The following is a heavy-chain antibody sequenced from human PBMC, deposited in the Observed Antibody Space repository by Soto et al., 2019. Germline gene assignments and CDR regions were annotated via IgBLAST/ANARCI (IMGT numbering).Heavy chain of an antibody. CDR2: ISHSGPR. V-gene: IGHV4-59*01. Sequence: ETLSLTCSVSGVSISSGYCTXIRQSPGKGLEWIGYISHSGPRHYRASLQSRLTMSVETSKNQFSLNLTSVTAADTAIYYCATSNPTCTGCYSWGQGTLVTVSS. CDR3: ATSNPTCTGCYS. D-gene: IGHD6-19*01. J-gene: IGHJ5*02. CDR1: GVSISSGY.